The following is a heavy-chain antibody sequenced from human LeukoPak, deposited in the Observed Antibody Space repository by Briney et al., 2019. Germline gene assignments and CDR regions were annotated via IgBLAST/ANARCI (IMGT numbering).Heavy chain of an antibody. V-gene: IGHV4-59*01. Sequence: SETLSLTCTVSGGSISSYYWSWIRQPPGKGLEWIGDIYYSGSTNYNPSLKSRVTISVDTSKNQFSLKLSSVTAEDTAVYYCAKGGRYCSSTSCYYPSDYWGQGTPVTVSS. D-gene: IGHD2-2*01. J-gene: IGHJ4*02. CDR3: AKGGRYCSSTSCYYPSDY. CDR1: GGSISSYY. CDR2: IYYSGST.